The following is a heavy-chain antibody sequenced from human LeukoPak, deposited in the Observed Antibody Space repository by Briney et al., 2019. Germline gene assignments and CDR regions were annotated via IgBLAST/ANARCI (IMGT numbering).Heavy chain of an antibody. V-gene: IGHV3-30-3*01. CDR2: ISYDGSNK. Sequence: GRSLRLSCAASGFTFSSYAMHWVRQAPGKGLEWVAVISYDGSNKYYADSVKGRFTISRDNSKNTLYLQMNSLRAEDTAVYYCARARRSLQTAAGTSLGYWGQGTLVTVSS. J-gene: IGHJ4*02. CDR1: GFTFSSYA. D-gene: IGHD6-13*01. CDR3: ARARRSLQTAAGTSLGY.